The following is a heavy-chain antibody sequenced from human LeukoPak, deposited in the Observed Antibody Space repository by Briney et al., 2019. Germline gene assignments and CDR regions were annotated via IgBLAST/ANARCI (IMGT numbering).Heavy chain of an antibody. Sequence: GGSLRLSCAASGFTFSSYWMSWVRQAPGKGLEWVANIKQDGSEKYYVDSVKGRFTISRDNAKNSLYLQMNSQRAEDTAVYYCAREIWGYCSSTSCYDYYYYGMDVWGQGTTVTVSS. J-gene: IGHJ6*02. V-gene: IGHV3-7*03. CDR1: GFTFSSYW. D-gene: IGHD2-2*01. CDR2: IKQDGSEK. CDR3: AREIWGYCSSTSCYDYYYYGMDV.